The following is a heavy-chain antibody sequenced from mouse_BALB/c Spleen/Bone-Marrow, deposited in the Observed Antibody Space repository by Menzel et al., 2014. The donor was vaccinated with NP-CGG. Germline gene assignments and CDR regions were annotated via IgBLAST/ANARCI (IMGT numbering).Heavy chain of an antibody. J-gene: IGHJ3*01. D-gene: IGHD2-4*01. CDR2: ISSGGSYT. CDR3: ARPYDFGAWFAY. V-gene: IGHV5-6*01. CDR1: GFTFSSYG. Sequence: EVQVVESGGDLVKPGGSLKLSCAASGFTFSSYGMSWVRQTPDKRLEWVATISSGGSYTYYPDSVKGRFTISRDNAKNTLYLQMSSLKSEDSAMYYCARPYDFGAWFAYWGQGTLVTASA.